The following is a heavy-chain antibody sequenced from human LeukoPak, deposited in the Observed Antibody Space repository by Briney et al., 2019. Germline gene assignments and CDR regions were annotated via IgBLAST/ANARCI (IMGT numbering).Heavy chain of an antibody. CDR1: GGSISSGSYY. J-gene: IGHJ5*02. D-gene: IGHD3-3*01. CDR3: ARDPNYDFWSGIP. CDR2: IYTSGST. V-gene: IGHV4-61*02. Sequence: SETLSLTCTVSGGSISSGSYYWSWIRQPAGKGLEWIGRIYTSGSTNYNPSLKSRVTISVDTSKNQFSLKLSSVTAADTAVYYCARDPNYDFWSGIPWGQGTLVTVSS.